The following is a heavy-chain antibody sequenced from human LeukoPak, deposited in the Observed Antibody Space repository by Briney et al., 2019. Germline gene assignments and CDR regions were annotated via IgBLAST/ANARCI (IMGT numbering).Heavy chain of an antibody. V-gene: IGHV1-8*01. CDR1: GYTFTSYD. D-gene: IGHD5-24*01. CDR2: MNPNSGNT. J-gene: IGHJ4*02. Sequence: ASVKVSCKASGYTFTSYDINWVRQATGQGLEWMGWMNPNSGNTGYAQKFQGRVTMTRNTSISTAYMELSSLRSEDTAVYYCARGRLGRRWLHPRGTPDYWGQGTLVTVSS. CDR3: ARGRLGRRWLHPRGTPDY.